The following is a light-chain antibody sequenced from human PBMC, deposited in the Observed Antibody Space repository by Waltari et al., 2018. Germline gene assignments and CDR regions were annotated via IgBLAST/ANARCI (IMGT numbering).Light chain of an antibody. CDR1: SRAVWPSNL. Sequence: QSALTQPASVSGSPGQSTSISCIGTSRAVWPSNLVSWYQHHPGKAPKLIVFEASKRPSGVSNRFSGSKAANTASLIISGLQADDEADYYCCSYAGSGSWVFGGGTKVTVI. J-gene: IGLJ3*02. V-gene: IGLV2-23*01. CDR2: EAS. CDR3: CSYAGSGSWV.